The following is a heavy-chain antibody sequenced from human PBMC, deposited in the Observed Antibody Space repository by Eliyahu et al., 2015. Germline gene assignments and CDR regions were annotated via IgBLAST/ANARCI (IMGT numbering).Heavy chain of an antibody. V-gene: IGHV3-48*02. Sequence: EVQLVESGGGLVQPGGSXRLSCAASGFXFXSYSMXWVRQAPGKGLEWVSYISSSSSTIYYADSVKGRFTISRDNAKNSLYLQMNSLRDEDTAVYYCARRLRFTGGPLYFDYWGQGTLVTVSS. D-gene: IGHD4-17*01. CDR1: GFXFXSYS. J-gene: IGHJ4*02. CDR3: ARRLRFTGGPLYFDY. CDR2: ISSSSSTI.